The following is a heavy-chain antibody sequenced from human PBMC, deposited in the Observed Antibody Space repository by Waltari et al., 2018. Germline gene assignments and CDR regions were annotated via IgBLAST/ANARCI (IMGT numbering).Heavy chain of an antibody. Sequence: QLVESGGGMAQPGRSLRLSCAVPGFTFGDSGMHWVRQGPGKGLEWVAGINWNSRSIGYADSVKGRFTISRENAKSSLSLQMNSLRPEDTALYYCAKARDYADYRNAFDVWGQGTLVTVS. J-gene: IGHJ3*01. CDR1: GFTFGDSG. V-gene: IGHV3-9*01. D-gene: IGHD4-17*01. CDR2: INWNSRSI. CDR3: AKARDYADYRNAFDV.